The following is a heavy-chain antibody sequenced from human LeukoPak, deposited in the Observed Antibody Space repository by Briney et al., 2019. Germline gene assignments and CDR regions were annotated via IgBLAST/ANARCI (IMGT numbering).Heavy chain of an antibody. CDR3: ARVPDITARPCDT. CDR1: GGSFSDYY. V-gene: IGHV4-34*01. Sequence: PSETLSLTCAVYGGSFSDYYWTLIRQTPGKGLEWIGEISHTGLTGSNPSLKSRVTIFVDSSKKQFSLRMTSVTAAHTGIYYCARVPDITARPCDTWGPGTLVTVTS. D-gene: IGHD1-1*01. CDR2: ISHTGLT. J-gene: IGHJ5*02.